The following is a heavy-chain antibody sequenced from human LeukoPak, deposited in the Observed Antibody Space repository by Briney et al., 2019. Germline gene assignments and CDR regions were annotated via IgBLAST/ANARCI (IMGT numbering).Heavy chain of an antibody. J-gene: IGHJ4*02. CDR1: GYSFVSHW. CDR3: ARRGLSGGNAFDY. D-gene: IGHD4-23*01. Sequence: GESLKISCKTSGYSFVSHWIVWVRQKPGKGLEWLGIIYPGDSDTRYSPSFQGQVTISADKSISTAYLQWSSLKASDTAMYYCARRGLSGGNAFDYWGQGTLVTVSS. V-gene: IGHV5-51*01. CDR2: IYPGDSDT.